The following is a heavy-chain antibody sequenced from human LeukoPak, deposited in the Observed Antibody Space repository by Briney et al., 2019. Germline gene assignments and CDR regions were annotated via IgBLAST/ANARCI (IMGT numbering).Heavy chain of an antibody. J-gene: IGHJ4*02. Sequence: GGSLRLSCAASGFTFSSYSMNWVRQAPGKGLEWVSSISSSSSYIYYADSVKGRFTISRDNAKNSLYLQMNSLRAEDTAVYYCARDAHDSSGLEYWGQGTLVTVSS. CDR3: ARDAHDSSGLEY. V-gene: IGHV3-21*01. CDR1: GFTFSSYS. D-gene: IGHD3-22*01. CDR2: ISSSSSYI.